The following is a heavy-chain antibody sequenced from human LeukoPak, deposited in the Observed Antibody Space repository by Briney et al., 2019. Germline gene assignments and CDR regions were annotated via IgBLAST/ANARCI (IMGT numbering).Heavy chain of an antibody. D-gene: IGHD4-17*01. Sequence: PSETLSLTCTVSGGSISSYYWSWVRQPPGKGLEWIGYIYYSGSTNYNPSLTSRVTISVDTSKNQFSLKLSSVTAADTAVYHCARAVPMTTVTLNWFDPWGQGTLVTVSS. V-gene: IGHV4-59*01. CDR2: IYYSGST. J-gene: IGHJ5*02. CDR1: GGSISSYY. CDR3: ARAVPMTTVTLNWFDP.